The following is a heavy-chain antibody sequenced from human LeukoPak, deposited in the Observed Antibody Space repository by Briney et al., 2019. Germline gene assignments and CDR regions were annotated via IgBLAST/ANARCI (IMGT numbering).Heavy chain of an antibody. CDR2: INHSGST. V-gene: IGHV4-34*01. CDR3: ARGAGYSSSSEDYYFDY. CDR1: GGSFSGYY. D-gene: IGHD6-6*01. Sequence: SETLSLTCAVYGGSFSGYYWSWIRQPPGKGLEWIGEINHSGSTNYNPSLKSRVTISVDTSKNRFSLKLSSVTAADTAVYYCARGAGYSSSSEDYYFDYWGQGTLVTVSS. J-gene: IGHJ4*02.